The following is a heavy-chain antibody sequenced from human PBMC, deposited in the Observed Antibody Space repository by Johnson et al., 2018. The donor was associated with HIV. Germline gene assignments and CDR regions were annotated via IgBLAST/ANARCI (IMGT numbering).Heavy chain of an antibody. Sequence: QMLLVESGGGVVQPGGSLRISCAASGVTFSSYGMHWVRQSPGKGLVGVAFIRYDGNNKYYADSVKGRFTISRDNSKNPLFLQMNSLRAEDTAVYYCAKDHDYGDAFDIWGQGTMVTVSS. V-gene: IGHV3-30*02. CDR2: IRYDGNNK. D-gene: IGHD4-17*01. CDR1: GVTFSSYG. CDR3: AKDHDYGDAFDI. J-gene: IGHJ3*02.